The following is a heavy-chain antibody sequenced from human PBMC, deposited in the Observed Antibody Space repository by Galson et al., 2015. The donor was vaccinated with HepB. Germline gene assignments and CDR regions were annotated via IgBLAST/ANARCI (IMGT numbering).Heavy chain of an antibody. J-gene: IGHJ4*02. V-gene: IGHV3-53*01. CDR3: ARGLGSSSDY. Sequence: SLRLSCAASGFTVSTYYMIWVRQAPGKGLEWVSVIYTGGGTYYADSVRGRFTISRDTSKNTLYLQMNSLRADDTAVYYCARGLGSSSDYWGQGTLVTVSS. CDR1: GFTVSTYY. CDR2: IYTGGGT. D-gene: IGHD6-6*01.